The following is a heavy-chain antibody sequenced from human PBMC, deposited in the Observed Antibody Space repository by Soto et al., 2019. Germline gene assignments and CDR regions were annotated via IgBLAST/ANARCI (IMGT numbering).Heavy chain of an antibody. D-gene: IGHD6-6*01. V-gene: IGHV6-1*01. CDR2: TYYRAKWYN. Sequence: AQTLSLTCVISGDSVSSNSAAWNWIRQTPSRGLEWLGRTYYRAKWYNEYAVSVKSRITTNPDTSKNQFSLQLNSVTPEDTAVYYSASDLPDIAAKIYYYYGMDVWGQGTTVTVSS. J-gene: IGHJ6*02. CDR1: GDSVSSNSAA. CDR3: ASDLPDIAAKIYYYYGMDV.